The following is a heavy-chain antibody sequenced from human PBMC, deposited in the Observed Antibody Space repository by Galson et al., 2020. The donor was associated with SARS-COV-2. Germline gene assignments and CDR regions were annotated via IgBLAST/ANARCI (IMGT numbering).Heavy chain of an antibody. D-gene: IGHD6-13*01. J-gene: IGHJ6*02. CDR2: IKQDGSEK. CDR1: GFTFSSYL. V-gene: IGHV3-7*01. Sequence: GESLKISCAASGFTFSSYLMSWVRQAPGKGLEWVANIKQDGSEKYYVDSVKGRFTISRDNAKNSLYLQMNSLRAEDTAVYYCARDIAAAGTVDYYYYYGMDVWGQGTTVTVSS. CDR3: ARDIAAAGTVDYYYYYGMDV.